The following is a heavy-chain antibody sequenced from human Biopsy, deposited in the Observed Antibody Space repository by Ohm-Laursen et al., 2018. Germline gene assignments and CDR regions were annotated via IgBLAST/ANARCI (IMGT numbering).Heavy chain of an antibody. CDR2: ISSSGNST. V-gene: IGHV3-23*01. D-gene: IGHD4/OR15-4a*01. Sequence: SLRLSCAASGFTFATYGMSWVRQAPGKGLERVSGISSSGNSTYYAGSVKGRSTISRDNSKNTLYLQLNSLRVDDTAVYYCAKDRRTMRIWYFDLWGRSTLVTVSS. CDR1: GFTFATYG. J-gene: IGHJ2*01. CDR3: AKDRRTMRIWYFDL.